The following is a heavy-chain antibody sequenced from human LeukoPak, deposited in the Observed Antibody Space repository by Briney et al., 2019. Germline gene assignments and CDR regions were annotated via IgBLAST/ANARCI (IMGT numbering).Heavy chain of an antibody. V-gene: IGHV4-59*01. D-gene: IGHD4-17*01. J-gene: IGHJ4*02. Sequence: SETLSLTCTVSGGSISSYYWSWIRQPPGKGLEWIGYIYYSGSTNYNPSLKSRVTISVDTSKNQFSLKLSSVTAADMAVYYCARVLDYGDNYFDYWGQGTLVTVSS. CDR1: GGSISSYY. CDR3: ARVLDYGDNYFDY. CDR2: IYYSGST.